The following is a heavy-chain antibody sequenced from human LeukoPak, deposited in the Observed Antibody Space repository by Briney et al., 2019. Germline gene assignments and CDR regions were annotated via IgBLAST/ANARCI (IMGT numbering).Heavy chain of an antibody. CDR1: GFTFSSYA. CDR2: ISGSGGST. Sequence: GGSLRLSCAASGFTFSSYAMSWVRQAPGKGLEWVSAISGSGGSTYYADSVKGRFTISRDNSKSTLYLQMNSLRAEDTAVYYCVKAPGYSGYDFRGGVDYWGQGTLVTVSS. CDR3: VKAPGYSGYDFRGGVDY. V-gene: IGHV3-23*01. J-gene: IGHJ4*02. D-gene: IGHD5-12*01.